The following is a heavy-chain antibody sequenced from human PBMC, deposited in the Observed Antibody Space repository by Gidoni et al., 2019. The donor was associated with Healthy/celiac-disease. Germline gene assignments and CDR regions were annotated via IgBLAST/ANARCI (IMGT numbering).Heavy chain of an antibody. Sequence: EVQLVESGGGLVQPGGSLRLSCAASGFTFSSYWRSWVRQAPGKGLEWVANIKQEGSEKYYVDSVKGRFTISRDNAKNSLYLQMNSLRAEDTAVYYCARDLQGADYYDSSGTFDYWGQGTLVTVSS. CDR3: ARDLQGADYYDSSGTFDY. CDR2: IKQEGSEK. CDR1: GFTFSSYW. V-gene: IGHV3-7*03. D-gene: IGHD3-22*01. J-gene: IGHJ4*02.